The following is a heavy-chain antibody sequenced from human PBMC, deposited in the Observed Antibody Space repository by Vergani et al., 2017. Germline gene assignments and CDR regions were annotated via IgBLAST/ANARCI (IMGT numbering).Heavy chain of an antibody. D-gene: IGHD1-26*01. Sequence: QVQLQQWGAGLLKPSETLSLTCAVYGGSFSGYYWSWIRQPPGKGLEWIGEINHSGSTNYNPSLKSRVTIAVDTSKNQFSLKLSSVTAADTAVYYCARGKSGGWPRNYYGMDVWGQGTTVTVSS. CDR1: GGSFSGYY. J-gene: IGHJ6*02. V-gene: IGHV4-34*01. CDR3: ARGKSGGWPRNYYGMDV. CDR2: INHSGST.